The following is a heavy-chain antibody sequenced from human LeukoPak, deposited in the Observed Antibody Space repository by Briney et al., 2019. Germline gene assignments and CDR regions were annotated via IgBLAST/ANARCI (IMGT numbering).Heavy chain of an antibody. CDR2: IWYDGSNK. V-gene: IGHV3-33*01. CDR3: ARDLGYNYGHPFDY. Sequence: GRSLRLSCAASGFTFSSYGMHWVRQAPGKGLEWVALIWYDGSNKYYADSVKGRFTISRDNSKNTLYLQMNSLRAEDTAMYYCARDLGYNYGHPFDYWGQGTLVTVSS. D-gene: IGHD5-18*01. CDR1: GFTFSSYG. J-gene: IGHJ4*02.